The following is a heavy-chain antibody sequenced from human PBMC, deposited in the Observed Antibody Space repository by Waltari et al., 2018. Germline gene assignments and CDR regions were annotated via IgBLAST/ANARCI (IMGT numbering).Heavy chain of an antibody. Sequence: EVQLLESGVGLVQPGGSLRLSCTASGFPFSRNAMIWVRQATGKGLEWVSGITGTSVYTYYADSVKGRFTISRDNSKNTLYLQMNSRRAEDTAIYYCARVFGVPSTIPYYFDYWGQGTQVTVSS. CDR3: ARVFGVPSTIPYYFDY. D-gene: IGHD3-3*01. J-gene: IGHJ4*02. V-gene: IGHV3-23*01. CDR2: ITGTSVYT. CDR1: GFPFSRNA.